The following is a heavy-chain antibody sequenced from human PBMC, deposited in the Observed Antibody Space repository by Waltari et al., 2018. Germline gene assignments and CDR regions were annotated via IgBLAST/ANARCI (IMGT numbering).Heavy chain of an antibody. CDR1: GGSIRSSSYY. CDR3: ARHKRGYSGYDSALDY. D-gene: IGHD5-12*01. J-gene: IGHJ4*02. V-gene: IGHV4-39*01. CDR2: IYYSGST. Sequence: QLQLQESGPGLVKPSETLSLTCTVSGGSIRSSSYYWGWIRQPPGKGLEWIGSIYYSGSTYYNPSLKSRVTISVDTSKNQFSLKLSSVTAADTAVYYCARHKRGYSGYDSALDYWGQGTLVTVSS.